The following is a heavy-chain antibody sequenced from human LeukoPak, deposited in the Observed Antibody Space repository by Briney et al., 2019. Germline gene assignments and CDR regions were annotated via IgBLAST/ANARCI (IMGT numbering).Heavy chain of an antibody. D-gene: IGHD6-13*01. J-gene: IGHJ4*02. V-gene: IGHV3-30*18. CDR1: GFSFSYYG. CDR3: AKDWRYSSSTTPY. Sequence: GGSLRLSCAASGFSFSYYGMHWVRQAPGKGLEWVAVISHDGSDKSYADSVKGRFTISRDNSKNTLFLQMNSLRTEDTAVYYCAKDWRYSSSTTPYWGQGTLVTVSS. CDR2: ISHDGSDK.